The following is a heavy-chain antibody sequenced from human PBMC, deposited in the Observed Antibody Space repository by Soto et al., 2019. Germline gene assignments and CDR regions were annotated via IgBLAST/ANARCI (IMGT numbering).Heavy chain of an antibody. D-gene: IGHD1-1*01. CDR3: ASLSRTGHWYFDL. V-gene: IGHV3-53*01. CDR1: GFTVSSNY. Sequence: GGSLRLSCAASGFTVSSNYMSWVRQAPGKGLEWVSVIYSGGSTYYADSVKGRFTISRDNSKNTLYLQMNSLRAEDTAVYYCASLSRTGHWYFDLWGRGTLVTVSS. J-gene: IGHJ2*01. CDR2: IYSGGST.